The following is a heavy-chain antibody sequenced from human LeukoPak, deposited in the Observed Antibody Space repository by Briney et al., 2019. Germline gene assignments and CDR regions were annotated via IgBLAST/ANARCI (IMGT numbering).Heavy chain of an antibody. CDR3: SKGGYFAFET. J-gene: IGHJ3*02. V-gene: IGHV3-23*01. Sequence: GGSLRLSCAASGFAFSAYDMRWVRQAPGKGLEWVSGISRSGPTYYTDSVKGRFTISRDNSENTLYRQMSSLRAEETVVYYCSKGGYFAFETWGQGTLVAVSS. D-gene: IGHD2-2*03. CDR1: GFAFSAYD. CDR2: ISRSGPT.